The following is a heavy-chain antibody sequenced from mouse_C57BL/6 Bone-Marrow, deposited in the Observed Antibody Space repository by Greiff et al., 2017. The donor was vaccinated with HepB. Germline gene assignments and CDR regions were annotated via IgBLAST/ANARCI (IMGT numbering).Heavy chain of an antibody. V-gene: IGHV3-1*01. CDR3: ARAGAGYFFAY. Sequence: EVKLMESGPGMVKPSQSLSLTCTVTGYSITSGYDWHWIRHFPGNKLEWMGYISYSGSTNYNPSLKSRISITHDTSKNHFFLKLNSVTTEDTATYYCARAGAGYFFAYWGQGTLVTVSA. D-gene: IGHD2-3*01. CDR1: GYSITSGYD. J-gene: IGHJ3*01. CDR2: ISYSGST.